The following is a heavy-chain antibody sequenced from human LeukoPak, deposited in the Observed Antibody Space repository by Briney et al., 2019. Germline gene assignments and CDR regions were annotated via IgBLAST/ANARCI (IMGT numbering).Heavy chain of an antibody. CDR1: GYTFSIYN. J-gene: IGHJ5*02. D-gene: IGHD6-19*01. CDR3: ARSRTGYSSGLIKWLWFDP. V-gene: IGHV1-46*01. Sequence: ASVKVSCKASGYTFSIYNMHWVRQAPGQGLEWMGIINPSGGTSYAQKLQGRITMTRDTSTSTLYMELSSLRSEDTAVYYCARSRTGYSSGLIKWLWFDPWGQGTLVTVSS. CDR2: INPSGGT.